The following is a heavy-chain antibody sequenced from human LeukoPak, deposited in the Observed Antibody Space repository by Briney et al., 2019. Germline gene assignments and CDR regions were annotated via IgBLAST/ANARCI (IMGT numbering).Heavy chain of an antibody. Sequence: GGSLRLSCAASEFTFSSYWMSWVRQAPGKGLEWVANIKQDGSEKYYVDSVKGRFTISRDNAKNSLYLQMNSLRAEDTAVYYCARDLGPGQYYYYYIDGWGKGTTVTVSS. V-gene: IGHV3-7*01. CDR1: EFTFSSYW. J-gene: IGHJ6*03. CDR3: ARDLGPGQYYYYYIDG. CDR2: IKQDGSEK.